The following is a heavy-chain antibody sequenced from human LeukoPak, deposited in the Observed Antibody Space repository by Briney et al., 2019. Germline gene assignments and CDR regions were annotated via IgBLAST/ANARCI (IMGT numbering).Heavy chain of an antibody. J-gene: IGHJ4*02. V-gene: IGHV4-59*08. Sequence: SETLSLTCTVSGGSISSYYWSWIRQPPGKGLEWIGYIYYSGSTYYNPSLRSRVTISVDTSKNQFSLKLSSVTAADTAVYYCARLHPYYYDSSGENWGQGTLVTVSS. CDR2: IYYSGST. CDR1: GGSISSYY. D-gene: IGHD3-22*01. CDR3: ARLHPYYYDSSGEN.